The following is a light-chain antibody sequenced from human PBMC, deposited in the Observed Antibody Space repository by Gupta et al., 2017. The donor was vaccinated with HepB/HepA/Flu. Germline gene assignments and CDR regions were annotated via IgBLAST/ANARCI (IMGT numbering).Light chain of an antibody. CDR2: GES. CDR1: QSIASSY. V-gene: IGKV3-20*01. Sequence: EIVLTQSPGTLSLSPGEGATLSCKASQSIASSYLAWYRQKPGQAPTLLIYGESRRATGIPDRFSGSGSGTDFTLSINRLEPEDFAVYYCQQYGSSPGTFGQGTKVEIE. CDR3: QQYGSSPGT. J-gene: IGKJ1*01.